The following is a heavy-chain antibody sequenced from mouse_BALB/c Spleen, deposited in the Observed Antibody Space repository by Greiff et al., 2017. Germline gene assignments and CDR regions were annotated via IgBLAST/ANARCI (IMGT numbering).Heavy chain of an antibody. D-gene: IGHD1-1*01. CDR2: INSNGGST. CDR3: ARHYYYFDY. V-gene: IGHV5-6-2*01. Sequence: EVKLMESGGGLVKLGGSLKLSCAASGFTFSSYYMSWVRQTPEKRLELVAAINSNGGSTYYPDTVKGRFTISRDNAKNTLYLQMSSLKSEDTALYYCARHYYYFDYWGQGTTLTVSS. CDR1: GFTFSSYY. J-gene: IGHJ2*01.